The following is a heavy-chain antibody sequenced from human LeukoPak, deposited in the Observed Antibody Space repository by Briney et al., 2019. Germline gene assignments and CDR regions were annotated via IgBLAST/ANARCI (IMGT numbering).Heavy chain of an antibody. CDR1: GFTFSSYS. J-gene: IGHJ4*02. Sequence: GGSLRLSCEASGFTFSSYSMNWVRQAPGKGLEWVSSISTSSTYIYYADSMKGRFTISRDNAKNSLYLQMNSLRADDSAVYYCVRGDSRDFWGQGTLVTVSS. CDR2: ISTSSTYI. D-gene: IGHD6-13*01. CDR3: VRGDSRDF. V-gene: IGHV3-21*01.